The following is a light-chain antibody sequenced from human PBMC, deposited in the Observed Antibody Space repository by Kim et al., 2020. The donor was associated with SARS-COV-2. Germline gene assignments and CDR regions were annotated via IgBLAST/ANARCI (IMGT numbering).Light chain of an antibody. CDR1: QSIISY. CDR2: DVS. V-gene: IGKV1-39*01. CDR3: QQSYNTPWT. Sequence: ASVGDRVTITCRPSQSIISYLNWYQQKPGKAPKLLIYDVSTLQSEVPSRFGGSRSGTDFTLTISSLQPEDFATYYCQQSYNTPWTFGQGTKEDIK. J-gene: IGKJ1*01.